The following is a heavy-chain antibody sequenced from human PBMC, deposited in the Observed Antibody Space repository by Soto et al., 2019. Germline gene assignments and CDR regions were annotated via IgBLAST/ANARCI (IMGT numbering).Heavy chain of an antibody. Sequence: QVQLQESGPGLVKPSQTLSLTCTVSGGSISSGGYYWSWIRQHPGKGLEWIGYIYYSGSTYYNPSLKSRVTISVDTSKNQFSLKLSSVTAADTAVYYCARDVAPRLWEKELYGMDVWRQGTTVTVSS. D-gene: IGHD1-26*01. J-gene: IGHJ6*02. CDR2: IYYSGST. CDR3: ARDVAPRLWEKELYGMDV. CDR1: GGSISSGGYY. V-gene: IGHV4-31*03.